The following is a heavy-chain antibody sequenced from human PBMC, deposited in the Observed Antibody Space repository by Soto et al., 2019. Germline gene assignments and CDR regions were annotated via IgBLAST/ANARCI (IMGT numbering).Heavy chain of an antibody. CDR3: ARESENLTSNFDY. CDR2: ISSTTNYI. CDR1: GFTFTRYS. V-gene: IGHV3-21*06. J-gene: IGHJ4*02. Sequence: GGSLRLSCAASGFTFTRYSMNWVRQAPGKGLEWVSSISSTTNYIYYGDSMKGRFTISRDNAKNSLYLEMNSLRAEDTAVYYCARESENLTSNFDYWGQGTLVTVSS.